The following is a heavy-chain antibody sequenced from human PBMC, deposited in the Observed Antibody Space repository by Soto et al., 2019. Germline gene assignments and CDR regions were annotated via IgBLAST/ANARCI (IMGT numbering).Heavy chain of an antibody. CDR1: GYSFTSYW. Sequence: EVQLVQSGAEVKKPGESLRISCKGSGYSFTSYWISWVRQMPGKGLEWMGRIDPSDSYTNYSPSFQGHVTISADKSISTADRQWSSRKASDPAMYYCARLQAAAGDNDLTFDYWGQGTLVTVSS. J-gene: IGHJ4*02. CDR2: IDPSDSYT. CDR3: ARLQAAAGDNDLTFDY. V-gene: IGHV5-10-1*01. D-gene: IGHD6-13*01.